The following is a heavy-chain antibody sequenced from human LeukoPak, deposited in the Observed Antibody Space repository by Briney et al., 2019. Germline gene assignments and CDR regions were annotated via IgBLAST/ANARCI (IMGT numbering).Heavy chain of an antibody. J-gene: IGHJ4*02. Sequence: GGSLRLSCTASGFTVSSNYMSWVRQAPGKGLEWVSVIYSGGSTYYADSVKGRFIISRDNSKNTLYLQMNSLRAEDTAVYYCAREGMDTSLYYWGQGTLVTVSS. CDR2: IYSGGST. CDR1: GFTVSSNY. D-gene: IGHD5-24*01. V-gene: IGHV3-66*01. CDR3: AREGMDTSLYY.